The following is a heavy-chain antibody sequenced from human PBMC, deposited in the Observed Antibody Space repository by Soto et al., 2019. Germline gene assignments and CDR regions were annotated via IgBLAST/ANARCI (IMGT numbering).Heavy chain of an antibody. D-gene: IGHD3-16*01. J-gene: IGHJ4*02. CDR2: IYYSVST. V-gene: IGHV4-39*01. CDR1: GGSISNNSYY. CDR3: ASSRGTKKGYFDS. Sequence: SETLSLTCPVSGGSISNNSYYWGWIRQPPGKGLEWIGSIYYSVSTYYNPSLKSRVTISIDTSKNQFSLKLSSVTAADTAVYYCASSRGTKKGYFDSCGQGTLVTVSS.